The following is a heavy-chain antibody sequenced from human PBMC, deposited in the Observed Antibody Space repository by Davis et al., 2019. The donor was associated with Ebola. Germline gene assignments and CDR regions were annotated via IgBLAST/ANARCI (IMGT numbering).Heavy chain of an antibody. V-gene: IGHV3-53*01. CDR3: AKDQGWELLQVDY. D-gene: IGHD1-26*01. CDR1: GFIVSTSY. Sequence: PGGSLRLSCAASGFIVSTSYMHWVRQAPGRGLEWVSVIYGGGSTYYADSVKGRFTISRDNSKNTLYLQMNSLRAEDTAVYYCAKDQGWELLQVDYWGQGTLVTVSS. J-gene: IGHJ4*02. CDR2: IYGGGST.